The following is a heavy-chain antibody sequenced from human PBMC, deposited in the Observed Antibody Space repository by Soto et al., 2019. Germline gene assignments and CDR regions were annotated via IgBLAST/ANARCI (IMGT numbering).Heavy chain of an antibody. CDR1: GFTFRSYG. Sequence: GGSLRLSCAASGFTFRSYGMHWVRQAPGKGLEWVAVISYDGSNKYYADSVKGRFTISRDNSKNTLYLQMNSLRAEDTAVYYCAKDFGGSYPPRWGQGTLVTVSS. CDR3: AKDFGGSYPPR. V-gene: IGHV3-30*18. J-gene: IGHJ4*02. D-gene: IGHD1-26*01. CDR2: ISYDGSNK.